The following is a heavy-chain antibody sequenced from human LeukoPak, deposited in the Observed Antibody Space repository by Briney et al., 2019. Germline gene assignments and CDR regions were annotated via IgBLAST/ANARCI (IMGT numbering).Heavy chain of an antibody. CDR3: ARGYSSGWYLRYYFDY. CDR1: GFTVSSNY. D-gene: IGHD6-19*01. J-gene: IGHJ4*02. CDR2: IYSGGST. V-gene: IGHV3-66*01. Sequence: GGSLRLSCAASGFTVSSNYMSWVRQAPGKGLEWVSVIYSGGSTYYADSVKDRFTISRDNSKNTLYLQMNSLRAEDTAVYYCARGYSSGWYLRYYFDYWGQGTLVTVSS.